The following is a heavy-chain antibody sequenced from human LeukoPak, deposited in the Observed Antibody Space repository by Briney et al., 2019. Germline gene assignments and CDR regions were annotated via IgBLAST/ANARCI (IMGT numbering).Heavy chain of an antibody. D-gene: IGHD3-22*01. CDR3: ARDSYYYDSRGYYRFDY. J-gene: IGHJ4*02. CDR1: GGSISSYY. V-gene: IGHV4-59*12. CDR2: IYYSGST. Sequence: SETLSLTCTVSGGSISSYYWSWIRQPPGKGLEWIGYIYYSGSTNYNPSLKSRVTISVDTSKNQFSLKLRSVTAADTAVYYCARDSYYYDSRGYYRFDYWGQGTLVTVSS.